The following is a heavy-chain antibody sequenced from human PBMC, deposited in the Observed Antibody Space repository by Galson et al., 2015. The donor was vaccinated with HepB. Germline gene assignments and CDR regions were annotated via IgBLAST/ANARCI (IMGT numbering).Heavy chain of an antibody. Sequence: SLRLSCAASGFTFSSYAMSWVRQAPGKGLKWVSAISGSGGTTYYAHSVKGRFTISRDNSKKTLSLQMNSLRAEETAVYYCTKWPVWGSYRFGDAFDIWGQGTMVSVSS. D-gene: IGHD3-16*02. CDR2: ISGSGGTT. J-gene: IGHJ3*02. CDR3: TKWPVWGSYRFGDAFDI. V-gene: IGHV3-23*01. CDR1: GFTFSSYA.